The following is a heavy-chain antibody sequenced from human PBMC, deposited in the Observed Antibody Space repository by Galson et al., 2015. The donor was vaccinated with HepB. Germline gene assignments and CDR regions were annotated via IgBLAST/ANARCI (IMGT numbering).Heavy chain of an antibody. Sequence: SLRLSCAASGLTVSSNYMSWVRQAPGKGLEWVSVLYSSGSTYYTDSVKGRFTISRDNSKNTLYLQMNSLRAEDTAVYYCARGGLHNWFDPWGQGTLVTVSS. J-gene: IGHJ5*02. V-gene: IGHV3-53*01. CDR2: LYSSGST. CDR1: GLTVSSNY. D-gene: IGHD3-16*01. CDR3: ARGGLHNWFDP.